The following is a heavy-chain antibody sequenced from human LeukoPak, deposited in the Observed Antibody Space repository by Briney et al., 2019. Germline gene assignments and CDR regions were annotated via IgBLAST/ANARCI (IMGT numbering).Heavy chain of an antibody. D-gene: IGHD1-26*01. Sequence: SVKVSSKASGFTFTSSAMQWVRQARGQRLEWIGWIVVGSGNTNYAQKFQERVTITRDMSTSTAYMELSSLRSEDTAVYYCAAFPVGATRVFDYWGQGTLVTVSS. CDR3: AAFPVGATRVFDY. J-gene: IGHJ4*02. V-gene: IGHV1-58*02. CDR1: GFTFTSSA. CDR2: IVVGSGNT.